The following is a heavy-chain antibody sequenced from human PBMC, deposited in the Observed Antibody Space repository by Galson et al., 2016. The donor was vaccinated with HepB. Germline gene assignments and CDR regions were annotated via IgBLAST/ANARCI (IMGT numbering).Heavy chain of an antibody. Sequence: TLSLTCTVSGGSISSGGYYWSWIRQHPGKGLEWIGYIYYSGSTYYNPSLKSRVTISGDTSKNQFSLKLSSVTAADTAVYYCARRYGDYGGPFDYWGQGTLRTGSS. CDR2: IYYSGST. V-gene: IGHV4-31*03. CDR3: ARRYGDYGGPFDY. J-gene: IGHJ4*02. CDR1: GGSISSGGYY. D-gene: IGHD4-17*01.